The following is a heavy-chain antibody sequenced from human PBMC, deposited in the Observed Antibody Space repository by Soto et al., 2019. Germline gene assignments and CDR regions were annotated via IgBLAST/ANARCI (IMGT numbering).Heavy chain of an antibody. Sequence: GGSLRLSCAASGFSIDDYSMHWVRQAPGKGLEWVSLISWNGDRTYYGDSVKGRFTTSRDSSNNSLYLQMNSLRIEDSALYYCAKDFGRGQLLGFDSWGHGTLVTVSS. J-gene: IGHJ4*01. V-gene: IGHV3-43*01. CDR1: GFSIDDYS. CDR2: ISWNGDRT. CDR3: AKDFGRGQLLGFDS. D-gene: IGHD1-26*01.